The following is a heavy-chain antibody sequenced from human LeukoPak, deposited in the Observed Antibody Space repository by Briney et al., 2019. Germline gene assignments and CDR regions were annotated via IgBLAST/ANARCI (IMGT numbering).Heavy chain of an antibody. CDR1: GFTFSNAW. CDR2: INSDGSRP. V-gene: IGHV3-74*01. D-gene: IGHD3-10*01. Sequence: GGALRLSCAASGFTFSNAWMNWVRQAPGKGLVWVSRINSDGSRPTYADSVKGRFTISRDNAKNTLYLQMNSLRVEDTAVYYCAKSSRGSGSYYIPPGDYWGQGTLVTVSS. J-gene: IGHJ4*02. CDR3: AKSSRGSGSYYIPPGDY.